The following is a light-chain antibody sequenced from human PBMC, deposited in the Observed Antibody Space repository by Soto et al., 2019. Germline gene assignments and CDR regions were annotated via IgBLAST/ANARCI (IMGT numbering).Light chain of an antibody. CDR3: MQALQAPQVT. J-gene: IGKJ5*01. CDR2: LGS. CDR1: QSLLHSDGYNY. Sequence: IVMIQSPLSLPVTPGEPASISCTSSQSLLHSDGYNYLDWYVQKPGQSPHLLISLGSKRASGVPDRYSGSASGTHFSLKISRVEPEDVGVYYCMQALQAPQVTFGQGTRLEI. V-gene: IGKV2-28*01.